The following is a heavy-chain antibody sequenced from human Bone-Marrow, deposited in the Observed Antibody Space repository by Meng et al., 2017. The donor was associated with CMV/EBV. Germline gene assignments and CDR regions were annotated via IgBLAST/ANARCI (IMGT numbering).Heavy chain of an antibody. CDR1: GGSVSSGSYY. CDR2: IYYSGST. V-gene: IGHV4-61*01. Sequence: GSLRLSCTVSGGSVSSGSYYWSWIRQPPGKGLEWIGYIYYSGSTNYNPSLKSRVTISVDTSKNQFSLKLSSVTAADTAVYYCARAERTVTTSNYYYGMDVWGQGTTV. J-gene: IGHJ6*02. CDR3: ARAERTVTTSNYYYGMDV. D-gene: IGHD4-17*01.